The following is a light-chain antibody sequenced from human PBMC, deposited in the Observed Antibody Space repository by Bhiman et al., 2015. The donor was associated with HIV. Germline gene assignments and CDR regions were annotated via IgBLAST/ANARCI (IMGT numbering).Light chain of an antibody. CDR2: QNN. CDR1: KLGEKF. J-gene: IGLJ1*01. Sequence: SYELAQPPSVSLSPGQTATITCSGDKLGEKFASWYQQKPGQSPILIIYQNNKRASGIPERFSGSNSGDTATLTISETQALDEADYYCQAWDSNTGVFGTGTKVTVL. V-gene: IGLV3-1*01. CDR3: QAWDSNTGV.